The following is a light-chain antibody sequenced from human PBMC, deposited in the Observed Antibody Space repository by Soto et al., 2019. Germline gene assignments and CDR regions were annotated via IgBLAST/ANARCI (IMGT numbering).Light chain of an antibody. CDR1: QSVNSR. CDR2: GAS. V-gene: IGKV3-15*01. J-gene: IGKJ2*01. Sequence: EIVLTQSPVTLSVSPGEVATLSCRASQSVNSRLAWYQHKPGQAPRLLIYGASTRATGIPAKFSGSGSGTEFTLSISSLQSEDVAVYYCQQYNNWPPYTFGQGTKLEIK. CDR3: QQYNNWPPYT.